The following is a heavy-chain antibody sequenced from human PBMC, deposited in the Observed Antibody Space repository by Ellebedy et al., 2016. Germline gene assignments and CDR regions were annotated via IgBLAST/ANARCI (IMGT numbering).Heavy chain of an antibody. D-gene: IGHD3-3*01. CDR2: VYSRGST. V-gene: IGHV4-59*01. CDR1: GDSISRYY. Sequence: SETLSLXCSVSGDSISRYYWSWIRQPPGKRLEWIGYVYSRGSTKFNPSLKSRVSMSLDTSKNQFSLTLTSVTAADTAIYYCARSITIFEVVNWGQGTLVTVPS. J-gene: IGHJ4*02. CDR3: ARSITIFEVVN.